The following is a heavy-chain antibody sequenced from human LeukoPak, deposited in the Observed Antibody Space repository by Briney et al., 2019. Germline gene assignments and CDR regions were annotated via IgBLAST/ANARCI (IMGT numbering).Heavy chain of an antibody. Sequence: SQTLSLTCTVSGGSISSGGYYWSWIRQHPGKGLEWIGYIYYSGSTYYNPSLKSRVTISVDTSKNQFSLKLSSVTAADTAVYYCARDDYDSSGIAHWGQGTLVTVSS. CDR1: GGSISSGGYY. CDR3: ARDDYDSSGIAH. V-gene: IGHV4-31*03. D-gene: IGHD3-22*01. J-gene: IGHJ4*02. CDR2: IYYSGST.